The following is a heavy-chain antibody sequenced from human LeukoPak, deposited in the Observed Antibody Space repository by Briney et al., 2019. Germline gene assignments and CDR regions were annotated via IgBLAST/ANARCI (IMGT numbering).Heavy chain of an antibody. D-gene: IGHD3-22*01. V-gene: IGHV3-74*01. CDR3: VRGGYDSSGYYSSDY. CDR1: GFIFSSYW. Sequence: LPGGSLRLSCAASGFIFSSYWMHWVRHAPGKGLVWVSRINSAASSTNYADSVKGRFTISRDNAKNTLYLQMNSLRAKDTAVYYCVRGGYDSSGYYSSDYWGQGTLVTVSS. J-gene: IGHJ4*02. CDR2: INSAASST.